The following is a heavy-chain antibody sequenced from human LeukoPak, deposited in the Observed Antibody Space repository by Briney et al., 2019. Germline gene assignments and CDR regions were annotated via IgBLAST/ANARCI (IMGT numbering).Heavy chain of an antibody. CDR1: GFTFSSYS. Sequence: GGSLRLSCAASGFTFSSYSMNWVRQAPGKGLEWVSSISSSSSYIYYADSVKGRFTISRDNAKSSLYLQMNSLRAEDTAVYYCARAFTNPRAPARLPYDMDVWGQGTTVTVSS. J-gene: IGHJ6*02. V-gene: IGHV3-21*01. CDR3: ARAFTNPRAPARLPYDMDV. CDR2: ISSSSSYI. D-gene: IGHD2-8*01.